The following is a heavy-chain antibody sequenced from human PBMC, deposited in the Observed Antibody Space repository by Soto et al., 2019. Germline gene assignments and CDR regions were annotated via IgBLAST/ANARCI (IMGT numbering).Heavy chain of an antibody. D-gene: IGHD1-26*01. CDR1: GYRFANYW. CDR3: ARFPSGSDPSGLDP. V-gene: IGHV5-51*01. CDR2: IYPDDSDT. J-gene: IGHJ5*02. Sequence: EVQRVQSGAEVKKPGESLKISCKASGYRFANYWIGWVRQMPGKGPELMGIIYPDDSDTRYSPSFQGQVTISADKSITTAYLQWSSLKASDTAMYYCARFPSGSDPSGLDPWGQGTLVTVSS.